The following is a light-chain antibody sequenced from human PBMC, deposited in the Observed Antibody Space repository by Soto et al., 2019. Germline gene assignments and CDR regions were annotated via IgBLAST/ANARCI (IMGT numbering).Light chain of an antibody. CDR2: DNT. Sequence: QTVVTQPPSVSGAPGQGVTISCTGSGSTFGAGYDVHWYQQLPGTAPKLLIYDNTNRPSGVPDRFSGYKSGTSASLAISGLQAEDEADYYCQSYDRSVSVVFGGGTKLTVL. CDR3: QSYDRSVSVV. V-gene: IGLV1-40*01. J-gene: IGLJ2*01. CDR1: GSTFGAGYD.